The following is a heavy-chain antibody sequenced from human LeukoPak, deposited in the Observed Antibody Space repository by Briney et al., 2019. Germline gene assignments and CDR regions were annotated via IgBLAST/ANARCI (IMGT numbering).Heavy chain of an antibody. D-gene: IGHD4-17*01. Sequence: ASVKVSCKASGYAFTSYGISWVRQAPGQGLEWMGWINTNTGNPTYAQGFTGRFVFSLDTSVSTAYLQISSLKAEDTAVYYCARLPLHGTVTTYDAFDIWGQGTMVTVSS. CDR3: ARLPLHGTVTTYDAFDI. CDR2: INTNTGNP. V-gene: IGHV7-4-1*02. J-gene: IGHJ3*02. CDR1: GYAFTSYG.